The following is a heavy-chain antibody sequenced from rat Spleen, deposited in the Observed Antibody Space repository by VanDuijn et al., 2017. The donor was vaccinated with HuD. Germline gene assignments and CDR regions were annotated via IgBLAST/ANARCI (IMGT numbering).Heavy chain of an antibody. CDR3: TRRHYGYTDYFDY. D-gene: IGHD1-9*01. CDR2: ITHTGGNT. J-gene: IGHJ2*01. V-gene: IGHV5-31*01. CDR1: GFTFSDYN. Sequence: EVQLVESGGGLVQPGRSLKLSCAASGFTFSDYNVAWIRQAPGKGLEWVASITHTGGNTYYPDSVKGRFTISRDNAKSTLYLQMNSLRSEDTATYFCTRRHYGYTDYFDYWGQGVMVTVSS.